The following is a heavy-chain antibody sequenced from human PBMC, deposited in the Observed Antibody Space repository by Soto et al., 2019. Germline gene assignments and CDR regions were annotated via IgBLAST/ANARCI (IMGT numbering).Heavy chain of an antibody. CDR1: GFTFSSYA. D-gene: IGHD2-2*01. J-gene: IGHJ4*02. Sequence: EVQLLESGGGLVQPGGSLRLSCAASGFTFSSYAMSWVRQAPGKGLEWVSAISGSGGSTYYADSVKGRFTISRDNSKNTLYLQMNSVRAEDPAVYYCAKDLTVCRSPRRYFGIGRYDYWGQGTLVTVSS. CDR2: ISGSGGST. V-gene: IGHV3-23*01. CDR3: AKDLTVCRSPRRYFGIGRYDY.